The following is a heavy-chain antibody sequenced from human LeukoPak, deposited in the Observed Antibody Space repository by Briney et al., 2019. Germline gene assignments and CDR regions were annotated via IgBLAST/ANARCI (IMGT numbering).Heavy chain of an antibody. Sequence: SETLSLTCAVYGGSFSGYYWSWIRQPPGKGLEWIGYVYYSGSTNYNPSLKSRVTISVDTSKNQFSLKLSSVTAADTAVYYCARVGGTNYYYYGMDVWGQGTTVTVSS. J-gene: IGHJ6*02. D-gene: IGHD1-26*01. CDR3: ARVGGTNYYYYGMDV. CDR2: VYYSGST. CDR1: GGSFSGYY. V-gene: IGHV4-59*01.